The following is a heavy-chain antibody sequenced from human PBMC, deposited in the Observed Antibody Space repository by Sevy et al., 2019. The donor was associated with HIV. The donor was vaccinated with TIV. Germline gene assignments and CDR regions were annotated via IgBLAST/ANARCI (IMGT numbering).Heavy chain of an antibody. V-gene: IGHV3-21*01. J-gene: IGHJ4*02. CDR1: GFTFSAYN. CDR2: ISSSSDYK. D-gene: IGHD3-3*01. Sequence: GGSLRLSCAASGFTFSAYNMIWVRRAPGKGLEWVSSISSSSDYKYYADSMKGRFTISRDNAKNSLSLQMDSLRAEDTAVYYCARSIGEGPLRFLECLLPGDYWGQRTLVTDSS. CDR3: ARSIGEGPLRFLECLLPGDY.